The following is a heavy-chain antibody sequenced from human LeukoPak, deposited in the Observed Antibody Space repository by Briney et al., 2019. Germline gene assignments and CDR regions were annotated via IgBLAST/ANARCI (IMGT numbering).Heavy chain of an antibody. Sequence: GGSLRLSCVASGFTFSRYWMSWVRQAPGKGLEWVSYISSSGSTIYYADSVKGRFTISRDNAKNSLYLQMNSLRAEDTAVYYCARDKAAGLFDYWGQGTLVTVSS. V-gene: IGHV3-48*04. CDR2: ISSSGSTI. J-gene: IGHJ4*02. CDR1: GFTFSRYW. D-gene: IGHD2-15*01. CDR3: ARDKAAGLFDY.